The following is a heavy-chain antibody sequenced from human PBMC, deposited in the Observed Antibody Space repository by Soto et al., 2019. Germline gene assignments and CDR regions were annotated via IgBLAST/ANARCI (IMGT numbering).Heavy chain of an antibody. J-gene: IGHJ3*02. CDR2: ISYSGYT. CDR1: GGSIRNDNFY. Sequence: QVQLQESGQGLVKPSQTLSLTCTVSGGSIRNDNFYWSYLRQRPGKGLEGIGYISYSGYTYYHPSLKSRVIILVYPSNPQFSLIVNPVTAADTAVYYCARDLEGTVTVRRAFGIWGRGTLVTVYS. V-gene: IGHV4-31*03. CDR3: ARDLEGTVTVRRAFGI. D-gene: IGHD4-17*01.